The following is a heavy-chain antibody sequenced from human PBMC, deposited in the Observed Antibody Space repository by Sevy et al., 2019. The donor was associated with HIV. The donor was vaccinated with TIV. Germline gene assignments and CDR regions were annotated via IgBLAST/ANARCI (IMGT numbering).Heavy chain of an antibody. V-gene: IGHV3-33*01. Sequence: GGSLRLSCAASGLTPSTYGIHWVRQAPGKGLEWVAVIGYDGNNKFYADSVKGRFTISRDDSKNTVFLQMDSLRAEDTAVYYCSRHPRIKGDYLLAYFDYWGQGTLVTVSS. D-gene: IGHD4-17*01. J-gene: IGHJ4*02. CDR2: IGYDGNNK. CDR3: SRHPRIKGDYLLAYFDY. CDR1: GLTPSTYG.